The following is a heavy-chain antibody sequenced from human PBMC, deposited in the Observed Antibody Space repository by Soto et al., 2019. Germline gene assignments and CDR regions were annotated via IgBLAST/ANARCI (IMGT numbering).Heavy chain of an antibody. CDR2: INHSGST. V-gene: IGHV4-34*01. D-gene: IGHD6-19*01. CDR3: AYSSGFDLAY. J-gene: IGHJ4*02. Sequence: SETLSLTCAVYGGSFSGYYWSWIRQPPGKGLEWIGEINHSGSTNYNPSLKSRVTISVDTSKNQFSLKLSSVTAADTAVYYCAYSSGFDLAYWGQGTLVTVSS. CDR1: GGSFSGYY.